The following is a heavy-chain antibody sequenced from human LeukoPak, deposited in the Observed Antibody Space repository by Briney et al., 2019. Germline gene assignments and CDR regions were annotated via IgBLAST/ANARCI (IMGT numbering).Heavy chain of an antibody. CDR2: IYTSGST. CDR1: GGSISSYY. Sequence: SETLSLTCTVSGGSISSYYWSWIRQPPGKGLEWIGYIYTSGSTNYNPSLKSRVTISVDTSKNQFSLKLSSVTAADTAVYYCARLGMDGHVGGGYYQTRYYYYYYYMDVWGKGTTVTVSS. J-gene: IGHJ6*03. D-gene: IGHD3-3*02. V-gene: IGHV4-4*09. CDR3: ARLGMDGHVGGGYYQTRYYYYYYYMDV.